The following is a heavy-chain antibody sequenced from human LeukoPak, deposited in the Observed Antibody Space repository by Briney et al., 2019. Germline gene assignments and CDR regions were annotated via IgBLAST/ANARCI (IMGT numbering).Heavy chain of an antibody. D-gene: IGHD1-26*01. V-gene: IGHV4-4*02. CDR1: GGSISSSNW. CDR3: AKSGGYGLIDY. CDR2: IYHSGST. J-gene: IGHJ4*02. Sequence: PSGTLSLTCAVSGGSISSSNWWSWVRQPPGKGLEWIGEIYHSGSTNYNPSLKSRVTISIETSKNQISLRLNSVTAADTAMYYCAKSGGYGLIDYWGQGTLVTVSS.